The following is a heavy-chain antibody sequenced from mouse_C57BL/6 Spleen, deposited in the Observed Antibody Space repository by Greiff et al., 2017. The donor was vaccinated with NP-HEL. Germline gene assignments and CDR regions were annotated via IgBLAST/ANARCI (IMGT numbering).Heavy chain of an antibody. Sequence: QVQLQQSGPELVKPGASVKISCKASGYAFSSSWMNWVKQRPGKGLEWIGRIYPGDGDTNYNGKFKGKATLTADKSSSTAYMQLSSLTSEDSAVYFCARYTAQEDYAMDYWGQGTSVTVSS. CDR2: IYPGDGDT. V-gene: IGHV1-82*01. CDR1: GYAFSSSW. J-gene: IGHJ4*01. CDR3: ARYTAQEDYAMDY. D-gene: IGHD3-2*02.